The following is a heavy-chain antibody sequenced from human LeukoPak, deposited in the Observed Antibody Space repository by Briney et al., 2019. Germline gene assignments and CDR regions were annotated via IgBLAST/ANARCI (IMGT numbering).Heavy chain of an antibody. Sequence: GGSLRLSCAASGFTFSSYSMNWVRQAPGKGLEWVSSISSSSSYIYYADSVKGRFTISRDNAKNSLYLQMNSLRAEDTAVYYCARSGQGSYRYWYFDLWGRGTLVTVSS. CDR2: ISSSSSYI. J-gene: IGHJ2*01. CDR1: GFTFSSYS. V-gene: IGHV3-21*01. D-gene: IGHD1-26*01. CDR3: ARSGQGSYRYWYFDL.